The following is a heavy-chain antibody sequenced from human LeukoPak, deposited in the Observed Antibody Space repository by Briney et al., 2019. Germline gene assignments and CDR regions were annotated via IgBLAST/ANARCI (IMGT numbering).Heavy chain of an antibody. J-gene: IGHJ4*02. CDR3: ARLYCSSTSCHFDY. D-gene: IGHD2-2*01. V-gene: IGHV3-21*01. CDR1: GFTFNSYS. CDR2: ISSSSSYI. Sequence: PGGSLRLSCAASGFTFNSYSMNWVRQAPGKGLEWVSSISSSSSYIYYADSVKGRFTISRDNAKNSLYLQMNSLRAEDTAVYYCARLYCSSTSCHFDYWGQGTLVTVSS.